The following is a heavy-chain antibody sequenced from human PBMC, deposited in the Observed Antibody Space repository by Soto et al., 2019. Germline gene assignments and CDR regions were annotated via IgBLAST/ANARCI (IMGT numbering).Heavy chain of an antibody. CDR2: INHSGST. CDR3: ARGIGYYDFWSASPRGGMDV. Sequence: SETLSLTCAVYGGSFSGYYWSWIRQPPGKGLEWIGEINHSGSTNYNPSLKSRVTISVDTSKNQFSLKLSSVTAADTAVYYCARGIGYYDFWSASPRGGMDVWGQGTTVTVSS. V-gene: IGHV4-34*01. D-gene: IGHD3-3*01. CDR1: GGSFSGYY. J-gene: IGHJ6*02.